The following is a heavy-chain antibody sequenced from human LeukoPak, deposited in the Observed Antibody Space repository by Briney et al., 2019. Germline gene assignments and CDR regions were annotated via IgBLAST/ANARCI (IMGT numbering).Heavy chain of an antibody. J-gene: IGHJ4*02. Sequence: GGSLRLSCAASGFTVSSNYMSWVRQAPGKGLEWVSVIYSGGSTYYADSVKGRFTVSRDNSKNTLYLQMNSLRAEDTAVYYCVRGDYGDYTLFDYWGQGTLVTVSS. CDR3: VRGDYGDYTLFDY. D-gene: IGHD4-17*01. CDR1: GFTVSSNY. V-gene: IGHV3-53*01. CDR2: IYSGGST.